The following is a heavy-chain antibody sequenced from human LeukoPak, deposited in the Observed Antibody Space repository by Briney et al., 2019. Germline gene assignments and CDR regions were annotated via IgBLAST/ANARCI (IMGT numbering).Heavy chain of an antibody. CDR3: ARRLANSSGHRDAFDI. J-gene: IGHJ3*02. V-gene: IGHV4-59*01. D-gene: IGHD6-19*01. CDR2: IYYSGST. Sequence: SETLSLTCTVSGGSISTYYWNWMRQSPGKGLEWIGYIYYSGSTNYNPSLKSRVTISVDTSKNQFSLRLSSVTAADTAVYYCARRLANSSGHRDAFDIWGQGTMVTVSS. CDR1: GGSISTYY.